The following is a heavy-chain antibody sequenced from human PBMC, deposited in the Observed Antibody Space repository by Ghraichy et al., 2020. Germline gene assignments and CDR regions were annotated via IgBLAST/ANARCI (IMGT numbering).Heavy chain of an antibody. V-gene: IGHV3-48*02. CDR1: GFTFSTYT. CDR3: AREKVSHYDLLSGYSAKDAFDV. Sequence: GGSLRLSCAASGFTFSTYTMNWVRQAPGKGLEWVSYISSSSSTIYYADSVKGRFTISRDNVKKSLYLQMNSLRDEDTALYYCAREKVSHYDLLSGYSAKDAFDVWGQGTMVTVSS. CDR2: ISSSSSTI. D-gene: IGHD3-3*01. J-gene: IGHJ3*01.